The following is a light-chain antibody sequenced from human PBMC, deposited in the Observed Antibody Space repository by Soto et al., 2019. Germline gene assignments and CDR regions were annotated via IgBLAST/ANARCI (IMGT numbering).Light chain of an antibody. Sequence: IVLTQSPATLSVSPGERSTLSCRASQNVSSNYASYQQKPAQAPSLLISGASTSAAGVTARFSSSGSGTEFTLTITSLQSEDYAVYCCHQYNNSPWTFGPGTRLEIK. CDR1: QNVSSN. CDR2: GAS. V-gene: IGKV3D-15*01. J-gene: IGKJ5*01. CDR3: HQYNNSPWT.